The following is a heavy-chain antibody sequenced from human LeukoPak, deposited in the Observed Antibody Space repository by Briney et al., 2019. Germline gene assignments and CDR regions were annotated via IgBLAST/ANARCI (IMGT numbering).Heavy chain of an antibody. J-gene: IGHJ3*02. CDR2: IIPIFGTA. CDR3: ARTRVYCSSTSCYGWHAFDI. CDR1: GGTFSSYA. V-gene: IGHV1-69*05. D-gene: IGHD2-2*01. Sequence: SVTVSCKASGGTFSSYAISWVRQAPGQGLEWMGGIIPIFGTANYAQKFQGRVTITTDESTSTAYMELSSLRSEDTAVYYCARTRVYCSSTSCYGWHAFDIWGQGTMVTVSS.